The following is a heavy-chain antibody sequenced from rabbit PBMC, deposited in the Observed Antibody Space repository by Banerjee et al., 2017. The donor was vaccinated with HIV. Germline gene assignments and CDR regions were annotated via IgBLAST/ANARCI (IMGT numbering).Heavy chain of an antibody. J-gene: IGHJ4*01. CDR2: IDNGDGST. Sequence: QEQLVESGGGLVQPEGSLTLTCKASGFDFSSNVMCWVRQAPGKGPEWIACIDNGDGSTYYANWVNGRFTISRSTSLNTVTLQMTSLTAADTATYFCARDSADGSWYLNLWGPGTLVTVS. CDR3: ARDSADGSWYLNL. CDR1: GFDFSSNV. V-gene: IGHV1S47*01. D-gene: IGHD3-1*01.